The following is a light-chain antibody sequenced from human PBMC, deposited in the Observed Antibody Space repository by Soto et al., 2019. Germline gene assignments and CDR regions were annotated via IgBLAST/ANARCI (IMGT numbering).Light chain of an antibody. CDR1: QGIINY. J-gene: IGKJ1*01. Sequence: DIQMTQSPSSLSASVGDRVTITCRASQGIINYLAWYQQQPGKVPKLLIYVASTLQSGVPSRFSGSGSGTDFTLTISSLQPEDVATYYCQKYNSAPWTFGQGTKGEIK. CDR2: VAS. CDR3: QKYNSAPWT. V-gene: IGKV1-27*01.